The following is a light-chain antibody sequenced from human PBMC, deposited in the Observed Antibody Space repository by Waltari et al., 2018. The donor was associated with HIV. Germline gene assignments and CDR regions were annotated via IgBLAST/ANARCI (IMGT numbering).Light chain of an antibody. V-gene: IGKV3-20*01. CDR3: QRYGRSRT. J-gene: IGKJ1*01. CDR1: QSVSSTS. Sequence: IVLTQSPGTLSLSPGEKATLSCRASQSVSSTSLAWYQQKPGQSPRLLIYSASTRANGIPDRFSGSGAGTDFSLTISRLEPEDCAVDYWQRYGRSRTFGQGTKVEIK. CDR2: SAS.